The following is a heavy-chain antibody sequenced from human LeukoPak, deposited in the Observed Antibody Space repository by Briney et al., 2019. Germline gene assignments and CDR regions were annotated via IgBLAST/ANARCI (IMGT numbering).Heavy chain of an antibody. V-gene: IGHV4-38-2*02. J-gene: IGHJ4*02. CDR1: GYSISSGYY. D-gene: IGHD3-22*01. CDR2: IYHSGRT. CDR3: ARYDSSGYSPLLDY. Sequence: SETLSLTCTVSGYSISSGYYWGWIRQPPGKGLEWIGSIYHSGRTFYNPSLKSRVTISVDTSKNQFSLKLTSVTAADTAVYYCARYDSSGYSPLLDYWGQGTLVTVSS.